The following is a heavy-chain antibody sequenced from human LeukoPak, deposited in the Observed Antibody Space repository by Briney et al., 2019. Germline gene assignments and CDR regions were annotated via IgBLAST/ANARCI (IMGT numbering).Heavy chain of an antibody. CDR1: GGSISSYY. CDR3: ARCIAAAGSNWFDP. Sequence: ASETLSLSCTVSGGSISSYYWSWIRQPPGKGLEWIGYIYYSGSTNYNPSLKSRVTISVDTSKNQFSLKLSSVTAADTAVYYCARCIAAAGSNWFDPWGQGTLVTVSS. CDR2: IYYSGST. D-gene: IGHD6-13*01. J-gene: IGHJ5*02. V-gene: IGHV4-59*01.